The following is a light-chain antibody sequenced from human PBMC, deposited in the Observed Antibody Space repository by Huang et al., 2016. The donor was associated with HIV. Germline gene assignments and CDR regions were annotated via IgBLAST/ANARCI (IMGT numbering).Light chain of an antibody. CDR2: GAS. Sequence: EIVLTQSPGTLSLSPGERATLSCRASQSVSSSYLDWYQQKPGQAPRLLIYGASSRATGSPDRFSGSGSGTDFTLTISRLEPEDFAVYYCQQYGTSPCTFGQGTKLEIK. CDR1: QSVSSSY. CDR3: QQYGTSPCT. V-gene: IGKV3-20*01. J-gene: IGKJ2*02.